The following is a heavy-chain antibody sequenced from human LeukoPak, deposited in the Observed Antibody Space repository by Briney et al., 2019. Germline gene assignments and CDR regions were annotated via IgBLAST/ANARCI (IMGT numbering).Heavy chain of an antibody. V-gene: IGHV4-39*07. CDR2: IDYSGNT. CDR1: GGSISSSSYY. D-gene: IGHD5-18*01. J-gene: IGHJ4*02. Sequence: PSETLSLTCTVSGGSISSSSYYWGWIRQPPGKGLEWIGSIDYSGNTYYNPSLKSRVTISGDTSKNQFSLKLSSVTAADTAVYYCARRPTWIQLWLKGGFDYWGQGTLVTVSS. CDR3: ARRPTWIQLWLKGGFDY.